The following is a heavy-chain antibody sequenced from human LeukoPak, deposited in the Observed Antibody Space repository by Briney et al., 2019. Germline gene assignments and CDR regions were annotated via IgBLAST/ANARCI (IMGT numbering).Heavy chain of an antibody. Sequence: GGSLRLSCAASGFTFSSYEMNWVRQAPGKGLEWVSYISSSGSTIYYADSVKGRFTISRDNSKNTLYLQMNSLRAEDTTVYYCARGLGRMYYFDYWGQGTLVTVSS. CDR1: GFTFSSYE. CDR2: ISSSGSTI. D-gene: IGHD1-14*01. J-gene: IGHJ4*02. V-gene: IGHV3-48*03. CDR3: ARGLGRMYYFDY.